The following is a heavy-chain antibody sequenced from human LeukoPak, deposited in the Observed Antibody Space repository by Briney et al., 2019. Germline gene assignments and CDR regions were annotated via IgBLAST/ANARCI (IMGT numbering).Heavy chain of an antibody. CDR3: ARTRGWDSSGWPIDF. CDR1: GFTFSSHG. V-gene: IGHV3-23*01. Sequence: GGSLRLSCAASGFTFSSHGMSWVREAPGKGLEWLSIISGSGGSTHDADSVKGRFIISRDNSKNTLYLQMNSLRAEDTATYYCARTRGWDSSGWPIDFWGQGSLVTVSS. CDR2: ISGSGGST. D-gene: IGHD6-19*01. J-gene: IGHJ4*02.